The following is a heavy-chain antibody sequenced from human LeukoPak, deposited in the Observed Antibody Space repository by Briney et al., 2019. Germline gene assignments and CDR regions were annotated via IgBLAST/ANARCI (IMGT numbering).Heavy chain of an antibody. Sequence: GGSLRLSCAASGFTFSNYAMTWVRQAPGKGLEWVSGISGSGSSTYYADSVKGRFTLSRDYPKNTLYLQMNSLRAEDTAVYYCAKDPIAVAGTPFYFDYWGQGTLVTVSS. J-gene: IGHJ4*02. D-gene: IGHD6-19*01. CDR1: GFTFSNYA. V-gene: IGHV3-23*01. CDR3: AKDPIAVAGTPFYFDY. CDR2: ISGSGSST.